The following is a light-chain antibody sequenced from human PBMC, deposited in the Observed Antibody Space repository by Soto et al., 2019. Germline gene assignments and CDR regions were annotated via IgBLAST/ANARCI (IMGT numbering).Light chain of an antibody. CDR3: SSFTSSSALDV. J-gene: IGLJ1*01. V-gene: IGLV2-14*01. CDR2: EVS. Sequence: QSALTQPASVSGSPGQWITISCTGTSSDIGAYGFVSWYQHHPGKAPKLLIYEVSYRPSGVSSRFSGSKSGNSASLTISGLQAEDEADYYCSSFTSSSALDVFGPGTKLTVL. CDR1: SSDIGAYGF.